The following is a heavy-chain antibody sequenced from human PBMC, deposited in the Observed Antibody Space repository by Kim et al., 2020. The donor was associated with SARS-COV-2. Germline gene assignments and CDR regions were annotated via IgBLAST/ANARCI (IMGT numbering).Heavy chain of an antibody. V-gene: IGHV1-2*06. CDR3: ARDRGGVGATTAFDI. J-gene: IGHJ3*02. Sequence: ASVKVSCKASGYTFTGYYMHWVRQAPGQGLEWMGRINPNSGGTNYAQKFQGRVTMTRDTSISTAYMELSRLRSDDTAVYYCARDRGGVGATTAFDIWGQGTMVTVSS. D-gene: IGHD1-26*01. CDR1: GYTFTGYY. CDR2: INPNSGGT.